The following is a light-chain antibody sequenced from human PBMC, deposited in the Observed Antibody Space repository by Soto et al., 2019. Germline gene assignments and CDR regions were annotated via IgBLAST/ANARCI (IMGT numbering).Light chain of an antibody. J-gene: IGKJ1*01. V-gene: IGKV1-5*01. CDR1: QSITNR. CDR2: DAS. CDR3: QQYNAYWT. Sequence: DIQITQSPSTLSASVGDRVTITCRASQSITNRLAWYQQKPGKAPKLLISDASNLQSGVPSRFSGSGSGTEFTLTIISLKPDDIATYYCQQYNAYWTFGQGTKVDIK.